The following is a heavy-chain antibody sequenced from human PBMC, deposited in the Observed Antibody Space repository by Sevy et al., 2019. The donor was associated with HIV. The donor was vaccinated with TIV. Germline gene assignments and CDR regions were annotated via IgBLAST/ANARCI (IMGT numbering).Heavy chain of an antibody. CDR2: IWYDGSNK. Sequence: GGSLRLSCVASGFTFSSYGMHWVRQAPGKGLEWVAVIWYDGSNKYYADSVKGRFTISRDNSKNTLYLQMNSLRAEDTAVYYCARAPIDLGYCSSTSAGCAFDIWGQGTMVTVSS. J-gene: IGHJ3*02. CDR1: GFTFSSYG. D-gene: IGHD2-2*01. V-gene: IGHV3-33*01. CDR3: ARAPIDLGYCSSTSAGCAFDI.